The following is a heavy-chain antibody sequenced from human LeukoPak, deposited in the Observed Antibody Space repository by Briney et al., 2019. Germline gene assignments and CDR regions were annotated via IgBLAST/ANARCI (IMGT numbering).Heavy chain of an antibody. CDR2: IYSGGSI. V-gene: IGHV3-66*01. Sequence: PGGSLRLSCAASGFTVSSNYMSWVRQAPGKGLEWVSVIYSGGSIYYADSVKGRFTISRDNSKNTLYLQMNSLRAEDTAVYYCAKDLGLGDYYDSSSDYWGQGTLVTVSS. J-gene: IGHJ4*02. D-gene: IGHD3-22*01. CDR1: GFTVSSNY. CDR3: AKDLGLGDYYDSSSDY.